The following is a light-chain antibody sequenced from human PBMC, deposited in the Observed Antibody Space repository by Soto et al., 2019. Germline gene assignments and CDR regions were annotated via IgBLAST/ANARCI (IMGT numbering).Light chain of an antibody. CDR3: SSYAGSNNYV. V-gene: IGLV2-8*01. Sequence: QSALTQPPSASGSPGQSVTISCTGTSSDVGVYNSVSWYQQHPGKAPKLMVYEVIKRPSGVPDRFSGSKSGNTASPTVSGLQAEDEADYYCSSYAGSNNYVFGTGTKLTVL. J-gene: IGLJ1*01. CDR1: SSDVGVYNS. CDR2: EVI.